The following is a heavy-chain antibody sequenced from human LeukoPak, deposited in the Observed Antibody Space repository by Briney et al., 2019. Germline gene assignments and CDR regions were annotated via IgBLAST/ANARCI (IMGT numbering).Heavy chain of an antibody. CDR2: INPNSGGT. V-gene: IGHV1-2*02. D-gene: IGHD6-13*01. CDR1: GYTFTGYY. J-gene: IGHJ4*02. CDR3: ARSIAAAGY. Sequence: GASVKVSCKASGYTFTGYYMHWVRQAPGQGLEWMGWINPNSGGTNYAQKFQGRVTMTRDMSTSTVYMELSSLRSEDTAVYYCARSIAAAGYWGQGTLVTVSS.